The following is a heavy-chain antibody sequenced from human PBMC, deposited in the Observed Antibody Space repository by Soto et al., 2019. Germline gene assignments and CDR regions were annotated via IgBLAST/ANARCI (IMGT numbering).Heavy chain of an antibody. J-gene: IGHJ3*02. V-gene: IGHV3-48*03. CDR3: ARETLRDAIDI. CDR1: GFDFRSYE. Sequence: PGGSLRLSCVDSGFDFRSYEMNWVRQAPGKGLEGGSNIRANDESIYYADSVKGRVSVSRDNAKNSLFLEMNSLRVDDTAVYYCARETLRDAIDIWGQGTMVTVSS. CDR2: IRANDESI.